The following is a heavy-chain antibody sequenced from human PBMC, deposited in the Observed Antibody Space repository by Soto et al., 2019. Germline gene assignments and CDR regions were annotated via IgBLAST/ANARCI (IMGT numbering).Heavy chain of an antibody. CDR2: ISSYGGRT. J-gene: IGHJ4*02. D-gene: IGHD3-3*01. Sequence: GGSLRLSCSASGFTFSSYAMHWVRQAPGKGLEYVSAISSYGGRTSYADSVMGRFTISRDNSKNTLYLQMCSPRTEATAAYYCVRDRYFWHGYSSSHWGQGTLVTVSS. V-gene: IGHV3-64D*06. CDR1: GFTFSSYA. CDR3: VRDRYFWHGYSSSH.